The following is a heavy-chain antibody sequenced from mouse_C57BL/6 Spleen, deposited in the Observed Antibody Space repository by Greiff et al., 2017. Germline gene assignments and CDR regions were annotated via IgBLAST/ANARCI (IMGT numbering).Heavy chain of an antibody. CDR1: GYTFTSYW. D-gene: IGHD3-2*02. V-gene: IGHV1-69*01. CDR3: ASPDSSGYLYAMDY. Sequence: QVQLQQPGAELVMPGASVKLSCKASGYTFTSYWMHWVKQRPGQGLEWIGELDPSDSYTNYNQKFKGKSTLTLDKSSSTAYMQLSSLTAEDSAVYYCASPDSSGYLYAMDYWGQRTSVTVSS. CDR2: LDPSDSYT. J-gene: IGHJ4*01.